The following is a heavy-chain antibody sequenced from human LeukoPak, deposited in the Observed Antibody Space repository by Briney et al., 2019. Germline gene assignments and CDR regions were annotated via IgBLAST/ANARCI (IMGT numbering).Heavy chain of an antibody. V-gene: IGHV3-7*02. J-gene: IGHJ4*02. CDR2: IKEDGSVK. Sequence: QPGGSLSLSCAASGFTFSRYWMSWVRPAPGKGLEWVANIKEDGSVKYYVESVKGRFTISRDNAKNSLYLQMNSLRAEDTAVYYCAASITMFDYWGQGTLVTVSS. CDR1: GFTFSRYW. CDR3: AASITMFDY. D-gene: IGHD3-10*01.